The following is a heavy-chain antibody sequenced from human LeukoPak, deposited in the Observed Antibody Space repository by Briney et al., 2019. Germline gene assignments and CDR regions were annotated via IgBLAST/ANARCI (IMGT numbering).Heavy chain of an antibody. D-gene: IGHD5-12*01. CDR3: AKGRGSYDLPPVYYYYMDV. J-gene: IGHJ6*03. V-gene: IGHV3-30*02. Sequence: GGSLRLSCAASGFTFSSYDMHWVRQAPGKGLEWVAFIRYDGSNKYYADSVKGRFTISRDNSKNTLYLQMNSLRAEDTAVYYCAKGRGSYDLPPVYYYYMDVWGKGTTVTVSS. CDR1: GFTFSSYD. CDR2: IRYDGSNK.